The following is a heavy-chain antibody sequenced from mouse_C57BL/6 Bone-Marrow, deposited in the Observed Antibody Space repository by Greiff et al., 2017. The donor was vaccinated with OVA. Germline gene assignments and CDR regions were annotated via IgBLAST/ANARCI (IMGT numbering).Heavy chain of an antibody. CDR2: ISSGSSTI. CDR1: GFTFSDYG. J-gene: IGHJ4*01. CDR3: AKGRRRDAMDY. V-gene: IGHV5-17*01. Sequence: EVQGVESGGGLVKPGGSLKLSCAASGFTFSDYGMHWVRQAPEKGLEWVAYISSGSSTIYYADTVKGRFPISRDNAKNTLFLQMTSLRSEDTAMYYCAKGRRRDAMDYWGQGTSVTVSS.